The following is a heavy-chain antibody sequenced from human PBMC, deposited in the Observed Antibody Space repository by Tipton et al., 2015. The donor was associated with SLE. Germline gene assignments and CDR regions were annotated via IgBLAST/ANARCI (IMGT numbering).Heavy chain of an antibody. D-gene: IGHD3-3*01. CDR3: AKAIVFWSGYYLFDS. J-gene: IGHJ4*02. Sequence: SLRLSCAASGFTFSSYSMNWVRQVPGKGLEWVSSISGSSTYIHYADSVKGRFTISRDNAKNSLYLQMNRLRTEDTAFYYCAKAIVFWSGYYLFDSWGQGTLVTVSS. V-gene: IGHV3-21*04. CDR2: ISGSSTYI. CDR1: GFTFSSYS.